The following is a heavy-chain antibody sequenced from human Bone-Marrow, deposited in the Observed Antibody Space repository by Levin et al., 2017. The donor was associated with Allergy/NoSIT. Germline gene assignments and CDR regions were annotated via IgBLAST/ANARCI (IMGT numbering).Heavy chain of an antibody. Sequence: PGESLKISCKASGFTLSRDNIHWVRQAPGQGLVWLGVVNRRDGSARYAQKFQGRVTMTRDTSTTTVYMELSSLRSEDTAVYYCARDGANWNLDYWGLGTLVTVSS. CDR2: VNRRDGSA. J-gene: IGHJ4*02. CDR3: ARDGANWNLDY. CDR1: GFTLSRDN. V-gene: IGHV1-46*01. D-gene: IGHD1-20*01.